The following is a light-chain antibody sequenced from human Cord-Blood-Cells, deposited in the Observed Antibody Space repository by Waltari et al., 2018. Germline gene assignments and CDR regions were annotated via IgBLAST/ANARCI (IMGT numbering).Light chain of an antibody. CDR3: QQYDNPRLT. Sequence: DIQMTQSPSSLSASVGDRVTITCQASQDISNYLNWYQQKPGKAPKLLIYDASNLETGVPPRFSGSGSGTDFTFTISSLQPEDIATYYCQQYDNPRLTFGGGTKVEIK. CDR1: QDISNY. V-gene: IGKV1-33*01. J-gene: IGKJ4*01. CDR2: DAS.